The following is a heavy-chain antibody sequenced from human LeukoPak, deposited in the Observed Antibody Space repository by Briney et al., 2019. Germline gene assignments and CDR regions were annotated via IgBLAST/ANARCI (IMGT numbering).Heavy chain of an antibody. V-gene: IGHV7-4-1*02. Sequence: GASVKVSCKASGYTFTSYVMNWVRQAPGQGLEWMGWINTNTGNPAYAQDFTGRFVFSLDTSVSTAYLQISSLKAEDTAVYYCAKGPGTEGAGGAFDIWGQGTVVTVSS. D-gene: IGHD1-26*01. CDR3: AKGPGTEGAGGAFDI. CDR2: INTNTGNP. CDR1: GYTFTSYV. J-gene: IGHJ3*02.